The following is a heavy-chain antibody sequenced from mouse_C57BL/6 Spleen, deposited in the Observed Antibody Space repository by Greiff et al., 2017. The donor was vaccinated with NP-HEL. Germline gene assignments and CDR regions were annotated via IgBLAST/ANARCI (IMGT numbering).Heavy chain of an antibody. V-gene: IGHV1-50*01. D-gene: IGHD1-1*01. J-gene: IGHJ4*01. CDR2: IDPSDSYT. CDR3: ARRYPYAMDY. Sequence: QVQLKQPGAELVKPGASVKLSCKASGYTFTSYWMQWVKQRPGQGLEWIGEIDPSDSYTNYNQKFKGKATLTVDTSSSTAYMQLSSLTSEDSAVYYCARRYPYAMDYWGQGTSVTVSS. CDR1: GYTFTSYW.